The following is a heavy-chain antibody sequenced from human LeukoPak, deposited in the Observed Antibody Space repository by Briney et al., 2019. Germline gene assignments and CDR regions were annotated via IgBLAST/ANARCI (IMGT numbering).Heavy chain of an antibody. CDR3: AISRYSSRAYDY. CDR2: INPSGGST. Sequence: ASVKVSCKASGYTLTSYYMHWVRQAPGQGLEWMGIINPSGGSTSYAQKFQGRVTMTRDTSTSTVYMELSSLRSEDTAVYYCAISRYSSRAYDYWGQGTLVTVSS. J-gene: IGHJ4*02. CDR1: GYTLTSYY. D-gene: IGHD6-13*01. V-gene: IGHV1-46*01.